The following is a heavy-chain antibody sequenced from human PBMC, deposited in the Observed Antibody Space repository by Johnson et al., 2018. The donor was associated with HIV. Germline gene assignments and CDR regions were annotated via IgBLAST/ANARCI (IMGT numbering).Heavy chain of an antibody. CDR1: GFTFSSYA. J-gene: IGHJ3*02. Sequence: QVQLVESGGGVVQPGRSLRLSCAASGFTFSSYAIHWVRQAPGKGLEWVAILSYDGSQKYYVDSVKGRFTISRDNAKNSLYLQMNSLRAEDTALYYCARVSTGFTVFGVVILPTGAFDIWGQGTVVTVSS. V-gene: IGHV3-30*04. CDR3: ARVSTGFTVFGVVILPTGAFDI. D-gene: IGHD3-3*01. CDR2: LSYDGSQK.